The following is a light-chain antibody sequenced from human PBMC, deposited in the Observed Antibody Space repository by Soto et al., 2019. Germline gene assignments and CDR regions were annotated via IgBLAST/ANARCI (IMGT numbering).Light chain of an antibody. J-gene: IGKJ4*01. V-gene: IGKV1-39*01. CDR2: SAF. CDR1: HDIGNH. CDR3: EQSYSVPLT. Sequence: DIQMTQSPSSLSISVGDRVTITCGSSHDIGNHLNWYQQKPGKAPQLLLYSAFTLQSWVPSRFSGSGSGTAFTLTITSLQPEASATYFCEQSYSVPLTFGEGTKVEV.